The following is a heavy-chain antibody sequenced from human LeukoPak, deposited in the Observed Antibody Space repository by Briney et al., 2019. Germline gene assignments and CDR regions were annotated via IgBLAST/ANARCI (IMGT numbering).Heavy chain of an antibody. CDR1: GFTFGDYA. J-gene: IGHJ4*02. D-gene: IGHD2-8*01. CDR2: IRSKAYGGTT. V-gene: IGHV3-49*04. CDR3: TRGPTQWSIDY. Sequence: GGSLRLSCTASGFTFGDYAMSWVRQAPGKGLEWVGFIRSKAYGGTTEYAASVKGRFTISRDDSKSIAYLQMNSLKTEDTAVYYCTRGPTQWSIDYWSQGTLVTVSS.